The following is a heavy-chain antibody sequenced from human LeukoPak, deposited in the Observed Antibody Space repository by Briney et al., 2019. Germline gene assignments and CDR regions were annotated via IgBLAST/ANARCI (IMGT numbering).Heavy chain of an antibody. Sequence: SETLSLTCTVSGGSISSYYWSWIRQPAGKGLEWIGRIYTSGSTNYNPSLKSRVTMSVDTSKNQFSLKLSSVTAADTAVYYCARDFRSYGDYYYGMDVWGQGTTVTVSS. CDR2: IYTSGST. J-gene: IGHJ6*02. D-gene: IGHD3-16*01. V-gene: IGHV4-4*07. CDR1: GGSISSYY. CDR3: ARDFRSYGDYYYGMDV.